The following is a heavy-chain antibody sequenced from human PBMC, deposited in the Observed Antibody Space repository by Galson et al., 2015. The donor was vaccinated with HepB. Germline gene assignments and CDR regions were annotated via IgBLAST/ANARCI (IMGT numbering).Heavy chain of an antibody. Sequence: SLRLSCAASGFTFSSYSMNWVRQAPGKGLEWVSYISSSSSTIYYADSVKGRFTISRGNAKNSLYLQMNSLRDEDTAVYYCARGRRASTMVRGVAMDVWGQGTTVTVSS. D-gene: IGHD3-10*01. V-gene: IGHV3-48*02. CDR1: GFTFSSYS. CDR3: ARGRRASTMVRGVAMDV. J-gene: IGHJ6*02. CDR2: ISSSSSTI.